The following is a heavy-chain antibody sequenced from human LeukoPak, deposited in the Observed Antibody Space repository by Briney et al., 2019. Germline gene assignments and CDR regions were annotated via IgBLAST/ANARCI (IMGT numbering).Heavy chain of an antibody. CDR1: GFTFSNYG. D-gene: IGHD3-22*01. J-gene: IGHJ4*02. CDR3: AKGTYYYDSSGYLPFDY. V-gene: IGHV3-30*02. CDR2: IRFDGNNK. Sequence: GGSLRLSCAASGFTFSNYGIHWVRQAPGKGLEWVTFIRFDGNNKYYADSVKGRFTISRDNSKNTLYQQMNSLRAEDTAVYYCAKGTYYYDSSGYLPFDYWGQGTLVTVSS.